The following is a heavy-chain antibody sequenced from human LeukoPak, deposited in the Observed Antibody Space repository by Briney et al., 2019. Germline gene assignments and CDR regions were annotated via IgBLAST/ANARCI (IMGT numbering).Heavy chain of an antibody. CDR3: VRGPYGASISKWFDP. V-gene: IGHV4-59*01. CDR1: GGSISNKY. Sequence: SETLSLTCTVSGGSISNKYWSWIRQPPGKGLEWIGYIYYSGSTNYNPSLKNRVTLSVDTSRNQLSLQLSSVTTADTAVYYCVRGPYGASISKWFDPWGQGTLVIVSS. J-gene: IGHJ5*02. D-gene: IGHD4/OR15-4a*01. CDR2: IYYSGST.